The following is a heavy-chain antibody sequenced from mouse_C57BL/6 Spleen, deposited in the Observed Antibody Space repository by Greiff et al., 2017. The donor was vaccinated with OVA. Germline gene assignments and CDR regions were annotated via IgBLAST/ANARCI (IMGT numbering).Heavy chain of an antibody. V-gene: IGHV1-64*01. D-gene: IGHD3-2*02. Sequence: QVQLQQPGAELVKPGASVKLSCKASGYTFTSYWMHWVKQRPGQGLEWIGMIHPNSGSTNYNEKFKSKATLTVDKSSSTAYMQLSSLTSEDSAVYYGAHSSGTSYAMDYWGQGTSVTVSS. J-gene: IGHJ4*01. CDR3: AHSSGTSYAMDY. CDR2: IHPNSGST. CDR1: GYTFTSYW.